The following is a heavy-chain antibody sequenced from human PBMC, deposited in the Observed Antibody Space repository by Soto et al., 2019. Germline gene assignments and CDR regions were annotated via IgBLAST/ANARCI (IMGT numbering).Heavy chain of an antibody. CDR2: INAGNGNT. Sequence: ASALFSSRASGYTFTSSAMHWVRQAPGQRLEWMGWINAGNGNTKYTQKFQGRVTITADTSTSTAYMELSSLRSEDTAVYYCARVPATLSMVRGVIPYYFDYWGQGTLVTVSS. CDR1: GYTFTSSA. D-gene: IGHD3-10*01. J-gene: IGHJ4*02. CDR3: ARVPATLSMVRGVIPYYFDY. V-gene: IGHV1-3*01.